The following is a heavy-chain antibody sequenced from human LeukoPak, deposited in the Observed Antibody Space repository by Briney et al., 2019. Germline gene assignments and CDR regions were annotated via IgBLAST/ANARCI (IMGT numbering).Heavy chain of an antibody. V-gene: IGHV6-1*01. Sequence: SQTLSLTCAISGDSVSSNNGACTWIRQSPSRGLEWLGRTYYKSKWYNDYAGSLISRITISPDTSKNQFSLQLYSVTPEDTAVYYCARDVGTTGWHTFDYWGQGTLVTVSS. CDR1: GDSVSSNNGA. CDR3: ARDVGTTGWHTFDY. J-gene: IGHJ4*02. D-gene: IGHD3-9*01. CDR2: TYYKSKWYN.